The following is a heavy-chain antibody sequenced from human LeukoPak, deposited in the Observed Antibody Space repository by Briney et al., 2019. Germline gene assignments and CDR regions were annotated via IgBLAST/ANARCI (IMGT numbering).Heavy chain of an antibody. J-gene: IGHJ6*02. Sequence: PSQTLSLTCTVSGGSISSGSYYWRWIRQPAGKGLEWIGRIYTSGSTNYNPSPKSRVTISVDTSKNQFSLKLSSVTAADTAVYYCARYLQHVDTAIDYYYYYGMDVWGQGTTVTVSS. CDR1: GGSISSGSYY. CDR3: ARYLQHVDTAIDYYYYYGMDV. D-gene: IGHD5-18*01. CDR2: IYTSGST. V-gene: IGHV4-61*02.